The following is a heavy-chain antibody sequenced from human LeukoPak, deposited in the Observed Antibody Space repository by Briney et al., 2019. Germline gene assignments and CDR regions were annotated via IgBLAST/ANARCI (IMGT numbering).Heavy chain of an antibody. CDR3: ARRGSSFFDY. D-gene: IGHD6-13*01. CDR2: IYYSGST. J-gene: IGHJ4*02. CDR1: GDSISSSTYY. Sequence: SETLSHTCTVSGDSISSSTYYWGWIRQPPGKGLEWIGSIYYSGSTYYNPSLKSRVTISMDTSKNQFSLRLSSVTAADTAVYYCARRGSSFFDYWGQGILVTVSS. V-gene: IGHV4-39*01.